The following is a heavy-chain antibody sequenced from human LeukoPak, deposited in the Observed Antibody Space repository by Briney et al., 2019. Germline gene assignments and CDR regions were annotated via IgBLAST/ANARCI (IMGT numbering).Heavy chain of an antibody. V-gene: IGHV3-7*03. CDR2: IKQDGSEK. J-gene: IGHJ4*02. CDR1: GFTFSSYW. D-gene: IGHD3-10*01. CDR3: ARASIWFGSLTFDY. Sequence: QSGGSLRLSCAASGFTFSSYWMSWVRQAPGKGLEWVANIKQDGSEKYYVDSVKGRFTISRDNAKNSLYLQMNSLRAEDTAVYYCARASIWFGSLTFDYWGQGTLVTVSS.